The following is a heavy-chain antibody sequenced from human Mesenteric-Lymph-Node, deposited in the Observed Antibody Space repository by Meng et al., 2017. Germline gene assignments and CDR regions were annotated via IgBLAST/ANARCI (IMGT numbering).Heavy chain of an antibody. D-gene: IGHD2/OR15-2a*01. CDR2: IAYDGGHK. CDR3: ATGGIERNIILEY. J-gene: IGHJ4*02. CDR1: GLTFRRYA. V-gene: IGHV3-30*07. Sequence: GESLKISCVVSGLTFRRYAMHWVRQAPGKGLEWVAVIAYDGGHKDYADSVKGRFTISRDNSLNTLYLQMNSLRADDTAVYYCATGGIERNIILEYWGQGTLVTVSS.